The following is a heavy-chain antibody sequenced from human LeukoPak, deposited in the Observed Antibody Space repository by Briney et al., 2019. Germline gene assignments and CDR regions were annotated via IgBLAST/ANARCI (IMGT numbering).Heavy chain of an antibody. D-gene: IGHD3-10*01. Sequence: PGGSLRLSCAASGFTFSNAWMSWVRQAPGKGLEWVGRIKSKTDGGTTDYAAPVKGRFTISRDDSKNTLYLQMNSLKTEDTAVYYCTTTVMKLGELHLDYWGQGTLVTVSS. J-gene: IGHJ4*02. CDR1: GFTFSNAW. CDR2: IKSKTDGGTT. V-gene: IGHV3-15*01. CDR3: TTTVMKLGELHLDY.